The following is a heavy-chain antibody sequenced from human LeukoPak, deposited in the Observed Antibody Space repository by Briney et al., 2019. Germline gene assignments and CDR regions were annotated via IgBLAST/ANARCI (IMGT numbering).Heavy chain of an antibody. Sequence: GGSLRLSCAASGFTFSSYSMNWVRQAPGKGLEWVSSISSSSSSYIYYADSVKGRFTISRDNAKNSLYLQMNSLRAEDTAVYYCARDPAYCGGDCYQDYWGQGTLVTVSS. D-gene: IGHD2-21*02. J-gene: IGHJ4*02. CDR3: ARDPAYCGGDCYQDY. V-gene: IGHV3-21*01. CDR2: ISSSSSSYI. CDR1: GFTFSSYS.